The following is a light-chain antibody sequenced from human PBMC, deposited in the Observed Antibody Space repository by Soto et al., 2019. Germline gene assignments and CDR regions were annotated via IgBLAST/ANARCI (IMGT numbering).Light chain of an antibody. CDR3: QKYSSAPWT. J-gene: IGKJ1*01. CDR2: AAS. Sequence: GDRVTISCRASQSIANYLAWYQQKPGKVPELLIYAASTLHSGVPSRFSGSGSGTDFTLTISSLQPEDVASYYCQKYSSAPWTFGQGTKVEIK. V-gene: IGKV1-27*01. CDR1: QSIANY.